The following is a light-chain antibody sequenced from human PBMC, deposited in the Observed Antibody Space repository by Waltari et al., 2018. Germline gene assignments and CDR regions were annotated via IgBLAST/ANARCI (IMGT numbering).Light chain of an antibody. J-gene: IGLJ2*01. CDR1: SRDVGGYNY. CDR3: SSYVANNNPV. V-gene: IGLV2-8*01. Sequence: QSALTQPPPASGSPGQPVTIPCTGTSRDVGGYNYVSWYQHHPGNAPILIIYEVSERPSGVPDRFSGSKSGNTASLTVSGLQAEDEADYYCSSYVANNNPVFGGGTKLTVL. CDR2: EVS.